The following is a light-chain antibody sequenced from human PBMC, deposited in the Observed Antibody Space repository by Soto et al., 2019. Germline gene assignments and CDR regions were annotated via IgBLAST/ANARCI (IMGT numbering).Light chain of an antibody. Sequence: QSVLAQPPSASGSAGQSVAISCTGTSSDVGGYNYVSWYQQHPGKAPKLMIYEVNKRPSGVPDRCSGSKSGNTASLTVSGLQAEDEADYYCSSYAGSSNVFGTGTKVTVL. CDR2: EVN. CDR3: SSYAGSSNV. J-gene: IGLJ1*01. CDR1: SSDVGGYNY. V-gene: IGLV2-8*01.